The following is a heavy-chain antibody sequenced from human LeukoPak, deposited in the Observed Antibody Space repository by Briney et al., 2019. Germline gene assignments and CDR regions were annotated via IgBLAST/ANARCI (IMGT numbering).Heavy chain of an antibody. CDR1: GFSFSGHW. CDR3: VRDFRSADY. V-gene: IGHV3-74*01. CDR2: ICPDGTVT. Sequence: PGGSLRLSCIASGFSFSGHWMHWVRQAPGKGPMWVSRICPDGTVTNYADSVKARFIISRDNARNTVYLQMNSLRVEDTAVYYCVRDFRSADYWGQGTLVTVSS. J-gene: IGHJ4*02.